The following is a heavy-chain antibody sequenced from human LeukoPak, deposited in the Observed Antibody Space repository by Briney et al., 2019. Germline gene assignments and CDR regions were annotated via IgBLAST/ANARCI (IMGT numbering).Heavy chain of an antibody. CDR1: GYTFTGYY. CDR3: ARSYYCDSSEVDY. Sequence: ASVQVSCKASGYTFTGYYMHSVRQAPGHGLEWMGRINPTSIGTNYAQKFPRRVTMTRDTSISTAYMALSRLRSDDTDVYYCARSYYCDSSEVDYWGQGTLVTVSS. CDR2: INPTSIGT. J-gene: IGHJ4*02. V-gene: IGHV1-2*05. D-gene: IGHD3-22*01.